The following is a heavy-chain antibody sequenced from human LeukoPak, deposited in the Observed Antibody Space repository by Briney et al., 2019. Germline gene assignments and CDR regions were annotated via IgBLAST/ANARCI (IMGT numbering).Heavy chain of an antibody. Sequence: GGSLRLACAASRFTFSTYGMHWVRQAPGKGLEWVAFIRYDGSNKYYADSVKGRFTISRDNSKNTLYLQMNSLRAEDTAVYYCAKDRGSSGWPGAFDIWGQGTMVTVPS. J-gene: IGHJ3*02. CDR2: IRYDGSNK. V-gene: IGHV3-30*02. CDR1: RFTFSTYG. D-gene: IGHD6-19*01. CDR3: AKDRGSSGWPGAFDI.